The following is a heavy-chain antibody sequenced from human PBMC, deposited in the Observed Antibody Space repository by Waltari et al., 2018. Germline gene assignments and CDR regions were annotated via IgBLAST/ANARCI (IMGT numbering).Heavy chain of an antibody. CDR2: IYYRGST. CDR3: ARVLETGTTGFNWFDP. V-gene: IGHV4-31*03. D-gene: IGHD1-7*01. CDR1: GGSISSGGYY. Sequence: QVQLQESGPGLVKPSQTLSLTCTVSGGSISSGGYYWSWIRQHPGKGLEWIGYIYYRGSTYYNTSLKSRVTRSLDTSKNQFSLKLSSVTAADTAVYYCARVLETGTTGFNWFDPWGQGTLVTVSS. J-gene: IGHJ5*02.